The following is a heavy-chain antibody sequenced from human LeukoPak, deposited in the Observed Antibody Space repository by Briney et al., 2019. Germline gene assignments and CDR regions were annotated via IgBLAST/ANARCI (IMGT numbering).Heavy chain of an antibody. J-gene: IGHJ6*02. CDR2: IYYSGST. D-gene: IGHD2/OR15-2a*01. CDR1: GGSVNNYY. CDR3: ARLLYYYGMDV. Sequence: SETLSLTCTVSGGSVNNYYWSWIRQPPGKGLEWIGYIYYSGSTNYNPSLKSRVTISVDTSKNQFSLKLSSVTAADTAVYYCARLLYYYGMDVWGQGTTVTVSS. V-gene: IGHV4-59*02.